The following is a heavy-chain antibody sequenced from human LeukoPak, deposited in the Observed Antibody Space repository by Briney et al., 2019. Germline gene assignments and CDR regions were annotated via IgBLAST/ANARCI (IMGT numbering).Heavy chain of an antibody. J-gene: IGHJ3*02. CDR2: IIPIFGTA. D-gene: IGHD5-18*01. V-gene: IGHV1-69*05. CDR3: ASPRGHSYGHQADAFDI. CDR1: GGTFSSYA. Sequence: ASVKVSCKASGGTFSSYAISWVRQAPGQGLEWMGGIIPIFGTANYAQKFQGRVTMTRDMSTSTVYMELSSLRSEDTAVYYCASPRGHSYGHQADAFDIWGQGTMVTVSS.